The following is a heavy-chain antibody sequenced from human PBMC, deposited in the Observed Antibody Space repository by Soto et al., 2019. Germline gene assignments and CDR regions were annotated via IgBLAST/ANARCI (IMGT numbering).Heavy chain of an antibody. Sequence: PGGSLRLSCAASGFTFSSYGMHWVRQAPGKGLEWVAVISYDGSNKYYADSVKGRFTISRDNSKNTLYLQMNSLRAEDTAVYYCEKLGENDAFDIWGQGTMVTVSS. CDR3: EKLGENDAFDI. CDR1: GFTFSSYG. CDR2: ISYDGSNK. V-gene: IGHV3-30*18. D-gene: IGHD2-21*01. J-gene: IGHJ3*02.